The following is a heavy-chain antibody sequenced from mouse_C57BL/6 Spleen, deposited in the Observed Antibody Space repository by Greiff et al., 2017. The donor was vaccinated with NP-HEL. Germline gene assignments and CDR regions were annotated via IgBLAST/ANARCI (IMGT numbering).Heavy chain of an antibody. CDR1: GYSITSGYY. V-gene: IGHV3-6*01. Sequence: EVKLEESGPGLVKPSQSLSLTCSVTGYSITSGYYWNWIRQFPGNKLEWMGYISYDGSNNYNPSLKNRISITRDTSKNQFFLKLNSVTTEDTATYYCARDNYYGSVYYWYFDVWGTGTTVTVSS. J-gene: IGHJ1*03. D-gene: IGHD1-1*01. CDR2: ISYDGSN. CDR3: ARDNYYGSVYYWYFDV.